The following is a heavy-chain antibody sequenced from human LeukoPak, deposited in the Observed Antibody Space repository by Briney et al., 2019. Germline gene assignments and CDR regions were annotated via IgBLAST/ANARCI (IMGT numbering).Heavy chain of an antibody. CDR3: ASAAYSSSWDPLAEYFQH. CDR2: ISAYNGNT. Sequence: GASVKVSCKASGYTFTSYGISWVRQAPGQGLEWMGWISAYNGNTNYAQKLQGRVTVTTDTSTSTAYMELRSLRSDDTAVYYCASAAYSSSWDPLAEYFQHWGQGTLVTVSS. J-gene: IGHJ1*01. V-gene: IGHV1-18*01. CDR1: GYTFTSYG. D-gene: IGHD6-13*01.